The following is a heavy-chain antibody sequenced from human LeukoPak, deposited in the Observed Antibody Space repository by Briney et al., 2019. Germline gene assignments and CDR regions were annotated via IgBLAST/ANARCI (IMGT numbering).Heavy chain of an antibody. J-gene: IGHJ6*02. Sequence: PSETLSLSSTVSGGSISSGSYYWSWIRQPAGKGLEWIGRIYTSESTNYNPSLKSRVTIAVGTPKNHFSLKLSSVIAADTAVYYCTRLYSGYHREDPVDVWGQGTTVTVSS. CDR3: TRLYSGYHREDPVDV. D-gene: IGHD5-12*01. CDR2: IYTSEST. CDR1: GGSISSGSYY. V-gene: IGHV4-61*02.